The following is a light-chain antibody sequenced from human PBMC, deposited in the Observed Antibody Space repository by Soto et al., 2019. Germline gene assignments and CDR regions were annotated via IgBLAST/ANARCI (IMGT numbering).Light chain of an antibody. CDR3: QQYYPTPFT. CDR2: WAS. J-gene: IGKJ3*01. Sequence: DIVMTQSPDSLAVSLGERASINCRSNQSVLYSSNDKNYLAWYQQKPGQSPKLLIYWASSRESGVPARFSGSRSGTEFTLTISSLQAEDVAVSYCQQYYPTPFTFGPGTIVEIK. V-gene: IGKV4-1*01. CDR1: QSVLYSSNDKNY.